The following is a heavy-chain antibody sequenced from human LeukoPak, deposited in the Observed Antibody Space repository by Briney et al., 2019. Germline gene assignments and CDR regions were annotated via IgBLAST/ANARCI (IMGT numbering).Heavy chain of an antibody. CDR2: ISTSGNFM. D-gene: IGHD5-12*01. CDR1: GFTFSDYY. J-gene: IGHJ4*02. CDR3: ARGHYSGYDPGDY. V-gene: IGHV3-11*01. Sequence: GGSLRFSCAASGFTFSDYYMSRIRQAPGKGLEWISYISTSGNFMFYADSVKGRLTIARDNAKNSLYLQMNSLRVEDTAVYYCARGHYSGYDPGDYWGQGTLVTVSS.